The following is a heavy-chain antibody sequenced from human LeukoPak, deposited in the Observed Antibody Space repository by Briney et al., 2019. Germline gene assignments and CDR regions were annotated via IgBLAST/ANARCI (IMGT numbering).Heavy chain of an antibody. CDR3: ARAHPEDSSGPFDC. D-gene: IGHD6-19*01. CDR1: GRTFSSYA. CDR2: IIPIFGTA. Sequence: GASVKVSCKASGRTFSSYAISWVRQAPGQGLEWMGRIIPIFGTANYAQKFQGRVTITTDESTSTAYMELSSLRSEDTAVYYCARAHPEDSSGPFDCWGQGTLVTVSS. J-gene: IGHJ4*02. V-gene: IGHV1-69*05.